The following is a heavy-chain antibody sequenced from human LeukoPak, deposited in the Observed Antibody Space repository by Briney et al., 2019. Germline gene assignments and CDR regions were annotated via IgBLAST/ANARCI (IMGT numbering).Heavy chain of an antibody. J-gene: IGHJ3*02. D-gene: IGHD2-15*01. CDR2: IYDSGST. CDR1: GASIRSGDYY. V-gene: IGHV4-30-4*01. Sequence: SSETLSLTCTVSGASIRSGDYYWSWIRQPPGKGLEWIGYIYDSGSTYYNPSLKSRITISVDTSENRFSLKLSSVTATDTAVYYCARDCSGGSCYGAFDIWGQGTMVTVSS. CDR3: ARDCSGGSCYGAFDI.